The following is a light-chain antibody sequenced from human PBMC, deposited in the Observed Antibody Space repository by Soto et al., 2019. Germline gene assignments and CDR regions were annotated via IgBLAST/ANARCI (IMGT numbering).Light chain of an antibody. J-gene: IGKJ5*01. CDR1: QSVLYSSNRKSY. CDR3: MQSIQLPIT. V-gene: IGKV2D-29*01. CDR2: EVS. Sequence: DIMMAQSPDSLAVSLGERATINCKSSQSVLYSSNRKSYLAWYLQKPGQPPQLLIYEVSNRFSGVPDRFSGSGSGTDFTLKISRVEAEDVGVYYCMQSIQLPITFGQGTRLEIK.